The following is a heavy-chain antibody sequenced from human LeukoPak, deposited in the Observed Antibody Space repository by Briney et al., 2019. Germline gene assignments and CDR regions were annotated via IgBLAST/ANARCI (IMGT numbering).Heavy chain of an antibody. V-gene: IGHV3-9*01. CDR1: GFTFDDYA. CDR3: AKPMTHYDILTGYYSSDAFDI. J-gene: IGHJ3*02. Sequence: GGSLRLSRAASGFTFDDYAMHWVRQAPGKGLEWVSGISWNRGSIGYADSVKGRFTISRDNAKNSLYLQMNSLRAEDTALYYCAKPMTHYDILTGYYSSDAFDIWGQGIMVTVSS. D-gene: IGHD3-9*01. CDR2: ISWNRGSI.